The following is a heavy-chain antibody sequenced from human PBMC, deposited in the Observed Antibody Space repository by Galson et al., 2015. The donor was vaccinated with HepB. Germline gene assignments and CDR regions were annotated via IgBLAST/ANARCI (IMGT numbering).Heavy chain of an antibody. J-gene: IGHJ4*02. CDR2: ISWNSGSI. CDR3: AKVKTVGATAYFDY. V-gene: IGHV3-9*01. D-gene: IGHD1-26*01. Sequence: SLRLSCAASGFTFDDYAMHWVQQAPGKGLEWVSGISWNSGSIGYADSVKGRFTISRDNAKNSLYLQMNSLRAEDTALYYCAKVKTVGATAYFDYWGQGTLVTVSS. CDR1: GFTFDDYA.